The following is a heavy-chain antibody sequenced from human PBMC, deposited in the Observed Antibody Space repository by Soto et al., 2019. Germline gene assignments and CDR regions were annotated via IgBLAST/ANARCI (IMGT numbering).Heavy chain of an antibody. CDR2: ISSSSSTI. CDR1: GFTFSSYS. J-gene: IGHJ4*02. Sequence: PGGSLRLSCAASGFTFSSYSMNWVRQAPGKGLEWVSYISSSSSTIYYADSVKGRFTISRDNAKNSLYLQMNSLRAEDTAVYYCARDSPPITIFGVVTKLKYWGQGTLVTVSS. V-gene: IGHV3-48*01. D-gene: IGHD3-3*01. CDR3: ARDSPPITIFGVVTKLKY.